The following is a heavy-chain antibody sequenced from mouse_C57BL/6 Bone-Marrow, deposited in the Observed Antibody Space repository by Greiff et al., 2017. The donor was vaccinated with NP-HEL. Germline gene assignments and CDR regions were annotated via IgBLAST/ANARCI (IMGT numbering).Heavy chain of an antibody. CDR2: IDPSDSET. Sequence: QVQLQQPGAELVRPGSSVKLSCKASGYTFTSYWMHWVKQRPKQGLEWIGNIDPSDSETHYNQKFKDKATLTVDKSSSTAYMQLSSLTSEDSAVYCCARGGNAWFAYWGQGTLVTVSA. CDR1: GYTFTSYW. D-gene: IGHD1-1*02. CDR3: ARGGNAWFAY. J-gene: IGHJ3*01. V-gene: IGHV1-52*01.